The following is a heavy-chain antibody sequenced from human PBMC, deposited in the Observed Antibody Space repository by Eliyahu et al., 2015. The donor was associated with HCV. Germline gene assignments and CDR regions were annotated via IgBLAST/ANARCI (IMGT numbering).Heavy chain of an antibody. Sequence: QVQLQESGPGLVKPSETLSLTCTVSGGSXTXXYWSWIRQPPGKGLEWIGXVHSSGSTTYNPPLKSRVTISVDTSKXQFSLNLTSVTAADTAGYYCAXGGGGIAVAGTGGWFDPWGQGTLVTVSS. J-gene: IGHJ5*02. CDR1: GGSXTXXY. V-gene: IGHV4-59*01. CDR2: VHSSGST. D-gene: IGHD6-19*01. CDR3: AXGGGGIAVAGTGGWFDP.